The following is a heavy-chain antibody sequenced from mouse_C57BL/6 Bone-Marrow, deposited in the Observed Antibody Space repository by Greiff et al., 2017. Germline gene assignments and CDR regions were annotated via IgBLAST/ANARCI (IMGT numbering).Heavy chain of an antibody. Sequence: QVHVKQPGAELVMPGASVKLSCKASGYTFTSYWMHWVKQRPGQGLEWIGEIDPSDSYTNYNQKFKGKSTLSVDKSSSTAYMQLSSLTSEDSAVYYWARCGWDGYYFDYWGQGTTLTVSS. J-gene: IGHJ2*01. D-gene: IGHD4-1*01. CDR1: GYTFTSYW. V-gene: IGHV1-69*01. CDR3: ARCGWDGYYFDY. CDR2: IDPSDSYT.